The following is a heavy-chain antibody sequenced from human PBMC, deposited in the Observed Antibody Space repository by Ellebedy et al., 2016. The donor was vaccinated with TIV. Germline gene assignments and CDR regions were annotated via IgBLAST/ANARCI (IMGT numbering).Heavy chain of an antibody. Sequence: SETLSLTCTVSGGSISSYYWSWIRQHPGKGLEWIGYIYNSGSTYYNPSLKTRVTISLGTSKNQFSLKLSSVKAADTAVYYCARSLRYGDYVIDYWGQGTLVTVSS. D-gene: IGHD4-17*01. CDR1: GGSISSYY. V-gene: IGHV4-59*06. CDR3: ARSLRYGDYVIDY. J-gene: IGHJ4*02. CDR2: IYNSGST.